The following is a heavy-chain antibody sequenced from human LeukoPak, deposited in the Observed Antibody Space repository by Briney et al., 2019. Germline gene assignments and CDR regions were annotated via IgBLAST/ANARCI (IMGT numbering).Heavy chain of an antibody. CDR1: GYTFTSYY. D-gene: IGHD6-13*01. V-gene: IGHV1-46*01. CDR2: INPSGGST. Sequence: ASVKVSCKASGYTFTSYYMHWVRQAPGQGLEWMGIINPSGGSTSYVQKFQGRVTMTGDTSTSTVYMELSSLRSADTAVYYCARGWGIAAAGPNWGMDVWGQGTTVTVSS. J-gene: IGHJ6*02. CDR3: ARGWGIAAAGPNWGMDV.